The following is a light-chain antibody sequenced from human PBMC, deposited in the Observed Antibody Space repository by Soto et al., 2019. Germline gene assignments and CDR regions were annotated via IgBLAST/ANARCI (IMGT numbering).Light chain of an antibody. Sequence: QSVLTQPASVSGSPGQSITISCTGTSSDVGGYFYVSWYQQHPGKAPKLIISEVSNRPSGVSDAFSGYKPGNTPSLHISGLLPDDEADYYCSSYTSSRTYVVGTGTKVTVL. CDR3: SSYTSSRTYV. CDR2: EVS. CDR1: SSDVGGYFY. J-gene: IGLJ1*01. V-gene: IGLV2-14*01.